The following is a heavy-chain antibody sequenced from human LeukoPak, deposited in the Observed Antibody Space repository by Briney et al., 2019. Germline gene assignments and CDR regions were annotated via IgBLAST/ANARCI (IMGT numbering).Heavy chain of an antibody. Sequence: SQTLSLTCTVSGGSISSGSYYWSWIRQPAGKGLEWIGRIYTSGSTNYNPSLKSRVTISVDTSKNQFSLKLSSVTAADTAVYYCARGGRGVQYYYDSTGHFDLWGRGTLVTVFS. D-gene: IGHD3-22*01. V-gene: IGHV4-61*02. J-gene: IGHJ2*01. CDR1: GGSISSGSYY. CDR2: IYTSGST. CDR3: ARGGRGVQYYYDSTGHFDL.